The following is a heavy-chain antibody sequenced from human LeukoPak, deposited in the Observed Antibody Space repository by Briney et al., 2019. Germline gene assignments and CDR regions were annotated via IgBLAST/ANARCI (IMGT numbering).Heavy chain of an antibody. Sequence: GGSLRLSCAASGFTFSDYYMSWVRQAPGNGLEWVSAISGSGGSTYYADSVKGRFTISRDNSKNTLYLQMNSLRAEDTAVYYCAKDPIAVASYYYYYGMDVWGQGTTVTVSS. V-gene: IGHV3-23*01. CDR1: GFTFSDYY. CDR3: AKDPIAVASYYYYYGMDV. CDR2: ISGSGGST. D-gene: IGHD6-19*01. J-gene: IGHJ6*02.